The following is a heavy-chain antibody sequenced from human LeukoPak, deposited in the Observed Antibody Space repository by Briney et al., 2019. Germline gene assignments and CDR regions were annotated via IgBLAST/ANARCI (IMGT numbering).Heavy chain of an antibody. CDR3: ARGGGVGATISPFDY. J-gene: IGHJ4*02. CDR1: GGSISSYY. V-gene: IGHV4-59*08. CDR2: IYYSGST. Sequence: SETLSLTCTVSGGSISSYYWSWIRQPPGKGLEWIGYIYYSGSTNYNPSLKSRVTISVDTSKNQFPLKLSSVTAADTAVYYCARGGGVGATISPFDYWGQGTLVTVSS. D-gene: IGHD1-26*01.